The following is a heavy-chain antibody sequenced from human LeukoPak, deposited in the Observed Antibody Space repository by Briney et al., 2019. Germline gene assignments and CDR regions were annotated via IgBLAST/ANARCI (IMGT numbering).Heavy chain of an antibody. Sequence: GGSLRLSCAASGFTFSGFWMHWVRQAPGKGLVWVSCISFDGSDATYADSVKGRFTISRDNAKNTLHLQMDSLTVEDTAVCYCAVSNWIDPWGQGTLVTVSS. CDR1: GFTFSGFW. J-gene: IGHJ5*02. V-gene: IGHV3-74*01. CDR3: AVSNWIDP. CDR2: ISFDGSDA.